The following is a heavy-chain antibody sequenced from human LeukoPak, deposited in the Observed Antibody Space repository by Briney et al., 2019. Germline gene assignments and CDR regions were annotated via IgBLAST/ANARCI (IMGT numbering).Heavy chain of an antibody. CDR2: IRSKAYGGTT. J-gene: IGHJ3*02. CDR1: GFTFGDYA. V-gene: IGHV3-49*04. CDR3: TRDVLWVGDDAFDI. Sequence: GGSLRLSCTASGFTFGDYAMSWVRQAPGKGLEWVGFIRSKAYGGTTEYAASVKGRFTISRDDSKSIAYLQMNSLKTEDTAVYYCTRDVLWVGDDAFDIWGQGTMVTVSS. D-gene: IGHD2-21*02.